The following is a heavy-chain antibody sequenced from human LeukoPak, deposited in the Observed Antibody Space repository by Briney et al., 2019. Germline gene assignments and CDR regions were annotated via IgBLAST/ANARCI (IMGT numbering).Heavy chain of an antibody. V-gene: IGHV4-39*01. CDR3: ARTYSYTRGGYDY. J-gene: IGHJ4*02. Sequence: SETLTLTCTVSGGSISGSSSHWGWIRQPPGKGLEWIGSINYSWHTYYNPSLESRVTISVDSSKNQFSLKVTSVTAADTALYYCARTYSYTRGGYDYWGPGTLVTVSP. CDR1: GGSISGSSSH. D-gene: IGHD5-18*01. CDR2: INYSWHT.